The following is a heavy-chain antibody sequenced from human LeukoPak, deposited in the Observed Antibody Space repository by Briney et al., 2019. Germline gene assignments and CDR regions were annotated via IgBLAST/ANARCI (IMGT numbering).Heavy chain of an antibody. CDR2: INPNSGGT. D-gene: IGHD6-6*01. J-gene: IGHJ5*02. V-gene: IGHV1-2*02. Sequence: ASVKVSCKASGYTFTGYYIHWVRQAPGQGLEWMGWINPNSGGTNYAQKFQGRVTMTRDTSISTAYMELSRLRSDDTAVYYCARGKRIAARTLYNWFDPWGQGTLVTVSS. CDR3: ARGKRIAARTLYNWFDP. CDR1: GYTFTGYY.